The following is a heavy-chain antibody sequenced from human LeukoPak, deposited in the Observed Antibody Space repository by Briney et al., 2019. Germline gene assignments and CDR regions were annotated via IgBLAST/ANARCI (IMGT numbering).Heavy chain of an antibody. V-gene: IGHV1-69*05. Sequence: SVTVSCKASGGTFSSYAISLVRQAPGQGHEWMERISPIFGTANYAQKFQGRVTITTDESTSTAYVELSSLRSEHTAVYYCASTYKWNVPLPDYWGQGTLVTVSS. D-gene: IGHD1-1*01. CDR3: ASTYKWNVPLPDY. CDR2: ISPIFGTA. J-gene: IGHJ4*02. CDR1: GGTFSSYA.